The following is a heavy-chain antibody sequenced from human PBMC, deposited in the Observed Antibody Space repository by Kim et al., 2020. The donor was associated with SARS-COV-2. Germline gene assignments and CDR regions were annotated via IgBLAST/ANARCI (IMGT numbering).Heavy chain of an antibody. J-gene: IGHJ4*02. Sequence: KLQGRVTMTTDTSTSTAYMEMRSLRSDDTAVYYCARAPGLRFGVVISNDYWGQGTLVTVSS. CDR3: ARAPGLRFGVVISNDY. V-gene: IGHV1-18*01. D-gene: IGHD3-3*01.